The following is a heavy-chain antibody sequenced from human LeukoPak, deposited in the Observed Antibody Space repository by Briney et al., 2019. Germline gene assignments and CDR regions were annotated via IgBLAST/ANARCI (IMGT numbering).Heavy chain of an antibody. Sequence: GGSLRLSCAASGFTFSSYWMSWVGQAPGKGLVWVSRIKSDGSSTTYADSVKGRFTISRDNAKNTLYLQMNSLRAEDTAVYYCTRVGYCATTSCRTAFDIWGQGTMVTVSS. J-gene: IGHJ3*02. V-gene: IGHV3-74*01. D-gene: IGHD2-2*01. CDR3: TRVGYCATTSCRTAFDI. CDR1: GFTFSSYW. CDR2: IKSDGSST.